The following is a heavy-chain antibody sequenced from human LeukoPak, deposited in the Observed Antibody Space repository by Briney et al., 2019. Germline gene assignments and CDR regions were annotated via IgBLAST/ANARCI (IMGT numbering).Heavy chain of an antibody. J-gene: IGHJ4*02. V-gene: IGHV3-23*01. Sequence: GGSLKLSCAASGFTFSGYAMSWVRQAPGKGLEWVSAIIGSGDTTYYAASVKGRLTISRDNSKNTLYLQMNSLRAEDTAVYYCAKVTGGDMITYGGLDYWGQGTLVTVSS. CDR3: AKVTGGDMITYGGLDY. CDR1: GFTFSGYA. D-gene: IGHD3-16*01. CDR2: IIGSGDTT.